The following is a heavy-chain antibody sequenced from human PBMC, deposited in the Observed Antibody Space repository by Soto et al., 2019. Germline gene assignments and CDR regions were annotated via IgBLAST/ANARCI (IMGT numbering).Heavy chain of an antibody. Sequence: QVQLVESGGGLVKPGGSLRLSCAASGFTFSDYYMSWIRQAPGKGLEWVSYISSSGSTIYYADSVKGRFTISRDNAKNSLYLQMNNLRAEDTAVYYCARARKYSSSWLGGPNWFDPWGQGTLVTVSS. J-gene: IGHJ5*02. V-gene: IGHV3-11*01. CDR1: GFTFSDYY. CDR2: ISSSGSTI. CDR3: ARARKYSSSWLGGPNWFDP. D-gene: IGHD6-13*01.